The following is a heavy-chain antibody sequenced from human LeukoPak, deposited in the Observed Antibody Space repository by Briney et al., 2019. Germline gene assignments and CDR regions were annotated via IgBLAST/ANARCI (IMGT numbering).Heavy chain of an antibody. Sequence: SETLSLTCTVSGGSISSYYWSWIRQPPGKGLEWIGYIYYSGSTNYNPSLKSRVTISVDTSKNQFSLKLSSVTAADTAVYYCARVDYSNYYYYGMDVWGQGTTVPVSS. CDR3: ARVDYSNYYYYGMDV. V-gene: IGHV4-59*01. D-gene: IGHD4-11*01. CDR2: IYYSGST. J-gene: IGHJ6*02. CDR1: GGSISSYY.